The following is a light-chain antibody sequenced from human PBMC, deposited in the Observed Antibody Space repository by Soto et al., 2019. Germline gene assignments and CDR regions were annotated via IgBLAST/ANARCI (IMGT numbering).Light chain of an antibody. CDR2: GAS. CDR3: QQRSNWPPIT. V-gene: IGKV3D-20*02. Sequence: EIVLTQSPGTLSLSPGERATLSCRASQSVSSNYLAWYQQKPGQAPRLLIYGASSRATGIPARFSGSGSGTDFTLTISSLEPEDFAVYYCQQRSNWPPITFGQGTRLEN. CDR1: QSVSSNY. J-gene: IGKJ5*01.